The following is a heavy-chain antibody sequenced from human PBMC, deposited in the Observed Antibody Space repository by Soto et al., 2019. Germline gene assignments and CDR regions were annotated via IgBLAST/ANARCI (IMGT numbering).Heavy chain of an antibody. J-gene: IGHJ5*02. V-gene: IGHV1-69*01. CDR3: ARDRGPTVTTGEGPFDH. CDR2: IIPIFGTA. Sequence: QVQLVQSGAEVKKPGSSVKVSCKASGGTFSSYAISWVRQAPGQELEWMGGIIPIFGTANYAQKFQGRVTITQDESRRTAYMELSTLSTEDTAVYYCARDRGPTVTTGEGPFDHWGQG. CDR1: GGTFSSYA. D-gene: IGHD4-17*01.